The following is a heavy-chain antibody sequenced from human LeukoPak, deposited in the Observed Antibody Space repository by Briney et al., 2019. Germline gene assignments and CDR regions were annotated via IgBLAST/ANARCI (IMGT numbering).Heavy chain of an antibody. CDR1: GFTFSSYA. V-gene: IGHV3-23*01. Sequence: GGSLRLSCAASGFTFSSYAMSWVRQAPGKGLEWVSAISGSGGSTYYADSVKGRFTISRDNSKNTLYLQMNSLRAEDTAVYYCAKDFHYYGSGSYLFFDYWGQGTLVTVSS. CDR3: AKDFHYYGSGSYLFFDY. D-gene: IGHD3-10*01. J-gene: IGHJ4*02. CDR2: ISGSGGST.